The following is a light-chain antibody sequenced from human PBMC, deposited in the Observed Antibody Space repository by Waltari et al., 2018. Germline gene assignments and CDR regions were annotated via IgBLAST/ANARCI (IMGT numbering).Light chain of an antibody. Sequence: EVVLTQSPGTLSLSPGERATLSCRTSQRISTSYLAWYQQKPGQAPRLLIYGASSRATGIPERFSGSGSGTDFSLTVTRLEPEDFALYYCQQYGNSPWTFGQGTKVEI. J-gene: IGKJ1*01. V-gene: IGKV3-20*01. CDR3: QQYGNSPWT. CDR2: GAS. CDR1: QRISTSY.